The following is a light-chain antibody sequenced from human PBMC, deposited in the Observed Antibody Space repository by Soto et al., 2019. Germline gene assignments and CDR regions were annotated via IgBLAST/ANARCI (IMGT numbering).Light chain of an antibody. CDR1: QSINNF. V-gene: IGKV1-39*01. CDR2: VAS. CDR3: QQTFNTPRT. J-gene: IGKJ2*01. Sequence: DIQMTQSPSSLSASIGDRVTITCRAKQSINNFLNWYQHRPGQAPQLLIYVASSLQSGVPSRFSGSGSGTDLTLTISSLQPEDFATYFCQQTFNTPRTFGQGTKLEIK.